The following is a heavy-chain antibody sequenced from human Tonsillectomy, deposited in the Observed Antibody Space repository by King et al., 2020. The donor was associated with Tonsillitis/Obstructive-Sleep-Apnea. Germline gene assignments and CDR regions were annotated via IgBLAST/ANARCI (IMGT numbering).Heavy chain of an antibody. D-gene: IGHD3-3*01. Sequence: EVQLVESGGGVVQPGGSLRLSCAASGFNFDDYAMHWVRQTPGKGLEWVSLISGDGGSTYYADSVKGRFTISRDNSKNSLFLQMSSLRTEDTALYYCAKEDYTFWNGYYTLDYWGLGALVTVSS. J-gene: IGHJ4*02. V-gene: IGHV3-43*02. CDR3: AKEDYTFWNGYYTLDY. CDR2: ISGDGGST. CDR1: GFNFDDYA.